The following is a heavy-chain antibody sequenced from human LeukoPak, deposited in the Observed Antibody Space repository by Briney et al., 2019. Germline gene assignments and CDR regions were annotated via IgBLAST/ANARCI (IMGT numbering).Heavy chain of an antibody. Sequence: SETLSLTCTVSGGSISSHYWSWIRQPPGKGLEWIGYIFYSGSTNYNPSLKSQVTISVDKSKNQFSLKLRSATAADTAVYYCARAGAWQIDPWGQGTLVTVSS. V-gene: IGHV4-59*11. CDR2: IFYSGST. CDR1: GGSISSHY. D-gene: IGHD3-10*01. CDR3: ARAGAWQIDP. J-gene: IGHJ5*02.